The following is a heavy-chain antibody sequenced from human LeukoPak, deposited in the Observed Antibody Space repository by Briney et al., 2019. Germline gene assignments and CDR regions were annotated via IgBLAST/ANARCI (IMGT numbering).Heavy chain of an antibody. D-gene: IGHD3-10*01. CDR3: ARDSRRWELQNYYYYMDV. CDR2: IIPMFGTA. V-gene: IGHV1-69*01. J-gene: IGHJ6*03. CDR1: GDTFSSYA. Sequence: SVKVSCKASGDTFSSYAISWVRQAPGQGLEWMGGIIPMFGTADYGQKFQGRVTITADESTRTAYMELSSLRSEDTAVYYCARDSRRWELQNYYYYMDVWGKGTTVTVSS.